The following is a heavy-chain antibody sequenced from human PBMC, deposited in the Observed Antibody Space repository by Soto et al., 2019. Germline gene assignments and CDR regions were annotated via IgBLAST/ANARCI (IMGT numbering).Heavy chain of an antibody. CDR1: GFTFSSYA. CDR3: ARVFGGSSSWYYYYGMDV. J-gene: IGHJ6*02. V-gene: IGHV3-30-3*01. CDR2: ISYDGSNK. D-gene: IGHD6-13*01. Sequence: GGSLRLSCAASGFTFSSYAMHWVRQAPGKGLEWVAVISYDGSNKYYADSVKGRFTISRDNSKNTLYLQMNSLRAEDTAVYYCARVFGGSSSWYYYYGMDVWGQGTTVTVS.